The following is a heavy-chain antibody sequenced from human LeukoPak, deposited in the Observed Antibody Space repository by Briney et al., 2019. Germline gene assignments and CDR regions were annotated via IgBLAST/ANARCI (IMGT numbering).Heavy chain of an antibody. CDR2: IIPFFGTA. J-gene: IGHJ4*02. CDR1: GGTFSSNA. D-gene: IGHD3-3*01. CDR3: ARKGGGDFWSGYYSY. Sequence: GASVKVSCKASGGTFSSNAISWVRQAPGQGLEWMGGIIPFFGTANYAQKFQGRVTMTTDTSTSTAYMELRCLRSDDTAVYYCARKGGGDFWSGYYSYWGQGTLVTVSS. V-gene: IGHV1-69*05.